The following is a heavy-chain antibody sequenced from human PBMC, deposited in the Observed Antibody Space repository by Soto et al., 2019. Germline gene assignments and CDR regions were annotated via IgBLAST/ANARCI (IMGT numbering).Heavy chain of an antibody. CDR2: ISAYNGNT. D-gene: IGHD1-26*01. CDR3: ARVVGAHYEGQFDY. Sequence: GASVKVSCKASGYTFTSYGISWVRQAPGQGLEWMGWISAYNGNTNYAQKLQGRVTMTTDTSTSTAYMELRSLRSDDTAVYYCARVVGAHYEGQFDYWGQGTLVNVSS. J-gene: IGHJ4*02. CDR1: GYTFTSYG. V-gene: IGHV1-18*01.